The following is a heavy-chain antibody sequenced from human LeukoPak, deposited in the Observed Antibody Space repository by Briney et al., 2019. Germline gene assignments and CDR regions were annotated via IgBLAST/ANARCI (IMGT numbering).Heavy chain of an antibody. CDR1: GYSISSGYY. CDR3: ARVIFSGNSYYFDY. CDR2: IYYSGST. Sequence: SETLSLTCTVSGYSISSGYYWGWIRQPPGKGLEWIGSIYYSGSTYYNPSLKSRVTISVDTSKNQLSLKLSSVTAADTAVYYCARVIFSGNSYYFDYWGQGTLVTVSS. V-gene: IGHV4-38-2*02. J-gene: IGHJ4*02. D-gene: IGHD4-23*01.